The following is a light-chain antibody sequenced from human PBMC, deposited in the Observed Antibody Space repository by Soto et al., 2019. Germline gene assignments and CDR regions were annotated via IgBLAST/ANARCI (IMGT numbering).Light chain of an antibody. V-gene: IGKV3-15*01. Sequence: EIVMAQSPATLSVSPGEGATLSCRASQTVYSNLAWYQQKPGQAPRLLIDGASTRATGIPARFSGSGSGTEFTLTISSLQSEDFSVYYCKQYKKWALTFGGGTKVEIK. CDR3: KQYKKWALT. J-gene: IGKJ4*01. CDR1: QTVYSN. CDR2: GAS.